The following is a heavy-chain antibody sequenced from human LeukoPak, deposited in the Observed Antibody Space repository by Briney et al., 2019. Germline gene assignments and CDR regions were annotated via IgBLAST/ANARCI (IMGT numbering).Heavy chain of an antibody. Sequence: PSETLSLTCTVSGGSISSGGYYWSWIRQHPGKGLEWIGYIYYSGSTYYNPSLKSRVTISVDTSKNQFSLKLSSVTAADTAVYYCAREERIAAAGGPFDYWGQGTLVTVSS. CDR2: IYYSGST. V-gene: IGHV4-31*03. J-gene: IGHJ4*02. CDR3: AREERIAAAGGPFDY. CDR1: GGSISSGGYY. D-gene: IGHD6-13*01.